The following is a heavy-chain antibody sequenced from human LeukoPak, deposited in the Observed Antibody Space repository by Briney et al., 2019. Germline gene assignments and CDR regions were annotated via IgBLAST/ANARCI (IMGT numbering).Heavy chain of an antibody. D-gene: IGHD3-3*01. V-gene: IGHV4-59*08. CDR3: ARRVEGGSFGVVYYYMDV. Sequence: SETLSLTCTVSGGSISSYYWSWIRQPPGKGLEWIGYIYYSGSTNYNPSLKSRVTISVDTSKNQFSLKLSSVTAADTAVYYCARRVEGGSFGVVYYYMDVWGKGTTVTVSS. J-gene: IGHJ6*03. CDR2: IYYSGST. CDR1: GGSISSYY.